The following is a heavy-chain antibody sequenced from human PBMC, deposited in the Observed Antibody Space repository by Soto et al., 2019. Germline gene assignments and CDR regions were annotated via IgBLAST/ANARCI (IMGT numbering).Heavy chain of an antibody. J-gene: IGHJ6*02. Sequence: AAVKVSCKASGYTFTTYSFSWVRQAPGQGLEWIGWISANNGKTVYAQKFQDRVTMTTDTSTSTAHLELRSLKTDDTAVYYCAREGPTDGFRYYYGMDVWGQGTTGTVSS. D-gene: IGHD4-4*01. V-gene: IGHV1-18*04. CDR1: GYTFTTYS. CDR2: ISANNGKT. CDR3: AREGPTDGFRYYYGMDV.